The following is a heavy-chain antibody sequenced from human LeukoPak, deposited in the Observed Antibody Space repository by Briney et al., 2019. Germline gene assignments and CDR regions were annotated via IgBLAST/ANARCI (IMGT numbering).Heavy chain of an antibody. D-gene: IGHD3-10*01. CDR1: GFTFSNYG. Sequence: GGSLRLSCTASGFTFSNYGLNWVRQAPGKGLEWVSFIDTSGSYIYYGDSVKGRVTISRDNAKNSLYLQMNGLRAEDTAVYYCARGRSITLLRGVAMSDGFDVWGQGATVTVSS. V-gene: IGHV3-21*01. CDR2: IDTSGSYI. CDR3: ARGRSITLLRGVAMSDGFDV. J-gene: IGHJ3*01.